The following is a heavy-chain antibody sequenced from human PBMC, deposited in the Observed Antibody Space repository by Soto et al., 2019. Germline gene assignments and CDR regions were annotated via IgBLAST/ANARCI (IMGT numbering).Heavy chain of an antibody. V-gene: IGHV1-69*12. CDR3: ARDRGPSSGYYPYWFDP. CDR1: GGTFSSYA. D-gene: IGHD3-22*01. J-gene: IGHJ5*02. CDR2: IIPIFGTA. Sequence: QVQLVQSGAEVKKPGSSVKVSCKASGGTFSSYAISWVRQAPGQGLEWMGEIIPIFGTANYAQKFQGRVTITEXXSXSXXYMERSSLRSEDTAVYYCARDRGPSSGYYPYWFDPWGQGTLVTVSS.